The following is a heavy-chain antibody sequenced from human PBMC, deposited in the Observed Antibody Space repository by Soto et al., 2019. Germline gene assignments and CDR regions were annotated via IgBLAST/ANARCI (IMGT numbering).Heavy chain of an antibody. D-gene: IGHD3-9*01. Sequence: GGSLRLSCAASGFTFSDYYMSWIRQAPGKGLEWVSYISSSGSTIYYADSVKGRFTISRDNAKNSLYLQMNSLRAEDTAVYYCARDWYSLTGYYTPFDYWGQGTLVTVSS. CDR3: ARDWYSLTGYYTPFDY. CDR1: GFTFSDYY. CDR2: ISSSGSTI. J-gene: IGHJ4*02. V-gene: IGHV3-11*01.